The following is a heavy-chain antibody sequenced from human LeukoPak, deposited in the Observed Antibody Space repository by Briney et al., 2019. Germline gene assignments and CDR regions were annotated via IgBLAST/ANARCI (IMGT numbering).Heavy chain of an antibody. Sequence: GGSLRLSCAASGFTFSSYSMNWVRQAPGKGLEWVSSISSSSYIYYADSVKGRFTISRDNAKNSLYLQMNSLRAEDTAVYYCARAYSGYDYQGRPTNFDYWGQRTLVTVSS. CDR3: ARAYSGYDYQGRPTNFDY. J-gene: IGHJ4*02. D-gene: IGHD5-12*01. V-gene: IGHV3-21*01. CDR2: ISSSSYI. CDR1: GFTFSSYS.